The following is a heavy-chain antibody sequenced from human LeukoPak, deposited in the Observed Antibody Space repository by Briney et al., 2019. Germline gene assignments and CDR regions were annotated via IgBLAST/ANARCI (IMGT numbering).Heavy chain of an antibody. Sequence: HPGGSLILSCAASGFTFNSFWMAWVRQAPGKGPEWVANIKQDGSQTNHVDSVKGRFTISRDNAKDSLYLQMNSLRAEDTAVYYCARDVGGTLDYWGQGTLVTVSS. D-gene: IGHD1-26*01. CDR2: IKQDGSQT. CDR3: ARDVGGTLDY. V-gene: IGHV3-7*05. CDR1: GFTFNSFW. J-gene: IGHJ4*02.